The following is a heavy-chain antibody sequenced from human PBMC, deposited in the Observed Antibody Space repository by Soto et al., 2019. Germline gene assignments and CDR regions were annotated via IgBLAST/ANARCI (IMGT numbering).Heavy chain of an antibody. CDR2: IYYSGST. J-gene: IGHJ6*02. Sequence: PEETLSLTCTVSGGSISSYYWSWIRQPPGKGLEWIGYIYYSGSTNYNPSLKSRVTISVDTSKNQFSLKLSSVTAADTAVYYCARGGSGWYYYYDMDVWGQGTTVTVSS. V-gene: IGHV4-59*01. D-gene: IGHD6-19*01. CDR1: GGSISSYY. CDR3: ARGGSGWYYYYDMDV.